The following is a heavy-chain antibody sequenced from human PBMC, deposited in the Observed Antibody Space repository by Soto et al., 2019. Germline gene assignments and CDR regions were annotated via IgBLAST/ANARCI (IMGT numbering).Heavy chain of an antibody. V-gene: IGHV4-31*03. J-gene: IGHJ3*02. D-gene: IGHD3-3*01. CDR3: ARVDRGSTIFGVAPGAFDI. CDR1: GGSISSGGYY. CDR2: IYYSGST. Sequence: SETLSLTCTVSGGSISSGGYYWSWIRQHPGKGLEWIGYIYYSGSTYYNPSLKRRVTISVDTSKNQFSLKLSSVTAADTAVYYCARVDRGSTIFGVAPGAFDIWGQGTMVTVSS.